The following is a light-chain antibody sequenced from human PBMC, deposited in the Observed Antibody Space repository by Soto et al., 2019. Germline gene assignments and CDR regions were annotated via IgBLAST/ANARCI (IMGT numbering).Light chain of an antibody. CDR3: CSYAGGASVV. Sequence: QSALTQPGSVSGSPGQSITISCTGTISDVGGYNFVSWYQQHPDKAPKLIIYEVIERPSGVSHRFSGSTSGNTASLTISGLQTEDEAKYFCCSYAGGASVVLGAGTKVTVL. CDR1: ISDVGGYNF. CDR2: EVI. J-gene: IGLJ2*01. V-gene: IGLV2-23*02.